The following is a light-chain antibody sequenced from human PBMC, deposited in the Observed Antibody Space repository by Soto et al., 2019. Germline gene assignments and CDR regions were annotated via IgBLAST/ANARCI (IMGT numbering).Light chain of an antibody. CDR3: QQYHTYWT. CDR1: QSISNW. CDR2: KTS. J-gene: IGKJ1*01. Sequence: DIQMTQSPSTLSASVGDRVSITCRASQSISNWLAWYQQKPGKAPKLLIYKTSSLESGVPSRFSGSGSGTEFTLTISILQPDDFATYYCQQYHTYWTFGQGTKVDVK. V-gene: IGKV1-5*03.